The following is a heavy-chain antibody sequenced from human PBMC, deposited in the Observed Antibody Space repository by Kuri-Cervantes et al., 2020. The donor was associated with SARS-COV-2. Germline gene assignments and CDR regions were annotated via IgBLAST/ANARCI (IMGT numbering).Heavy chain of an antibody. CDR3: AKGRRNIAAATIDY. V-gene: IGHV3-30*18. CDR2: ISYDGSNK. J-gene: IGHJ4*02. Sequence: GESLKISCAASRFNFGSCDMNWVRQAPGKGLEWVAVISYDGSNKYYADSVKGRFTTSRDNSKNTLYLQMNSLRAEDTAVYYCAKGRRNIAAATIDYWGQGTLVTVSS. D-gene: IGHD6-13*01. CDR1: RFNFGSCD.